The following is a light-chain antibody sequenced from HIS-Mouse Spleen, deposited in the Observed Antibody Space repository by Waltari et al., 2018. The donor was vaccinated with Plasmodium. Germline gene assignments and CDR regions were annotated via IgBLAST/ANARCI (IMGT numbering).Light chain of an antibody. CDR3: QAWDSSTWV. J-gene: IGLJ3*02. V-gene: IGLV3-1*01. Sequence: SYELTQPPSVSVSPGQTASITCSGDKLGDTYACWYQQKPGQSPVLVINQDSKRPSGIPERFSGSNSGNTATLTISGTQAMDEADYYCQAWDSSTWVFGGGTKLTVL. CDR1: KLGDTY. CDR2: QDS.